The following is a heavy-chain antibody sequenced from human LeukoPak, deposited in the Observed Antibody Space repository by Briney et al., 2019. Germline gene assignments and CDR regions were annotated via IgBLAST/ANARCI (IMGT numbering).Heavy chain of an antibody. J-gene: IGHJ4*02. CDR1: GYTFTSYG. CDR3: ATYDILTGFDY. V-gene: IGHV1-69*13. CDR2: ISPLLGAS. D-gene: IGHD3-9*01. Sequence: ASVKVSCKASGYTFTSYGISWVRQAPGQGLEWMGGISPLLGASNHTQKFQDRVRITADESASTAYMELSNLRSADTDVYYCATYDILTGFDYWGQGTLVTVSS.